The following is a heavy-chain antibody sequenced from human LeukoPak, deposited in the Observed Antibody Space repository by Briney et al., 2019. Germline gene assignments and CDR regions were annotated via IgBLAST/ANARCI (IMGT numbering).Heavy chain of an antibody. CDR3: ARRISGTTPYAFDI. Sequence: ASLKVSCKGSGYTSSVFGHTWVRPAPGQGVGWMGWTSPYNGRTIYVQKLQGRVTMTTDTSTSTAYMELRNLGSDDTAVYYCARRISGTTPYAFDIWGQGTMVTVSS. J-gene: IGHJ3*02. CDR2: TSPYNGRT. CDR1: GYTSSVFG. D-gene: IGHD1-7*01. V-gene: IGHV1-18*01.